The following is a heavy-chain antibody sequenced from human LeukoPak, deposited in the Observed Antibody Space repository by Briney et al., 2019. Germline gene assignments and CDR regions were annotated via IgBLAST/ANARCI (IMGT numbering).Heavy chain of an antibody. CDR3: ARDYKYAFDN. CDR2: IGIDSGNT. J-gene: IGHJ4*02. V-gene: IGHV3-48*01. Sequence: GGSLRLSCAASGFTFSDYSMNWVRQAPGKGLEWISYIGIDSGNTNYADSVNGRFTISGDKAKNSLYLQMNSLRVEDTAVYYCARDYKYAFDNWGQGTLVTVPS. D-gene: IGHD5-24*01. CDR1: GFTFSDYS.